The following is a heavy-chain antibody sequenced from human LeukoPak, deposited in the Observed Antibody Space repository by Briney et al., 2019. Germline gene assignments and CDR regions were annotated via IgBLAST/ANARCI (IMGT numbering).Heavy chain of an antibody. CDR1: GYTLTEYY. CDR3: STEDKYCTGANCGVF. D-gene: IGHD2-8*02. J-gene: IGHJ4*02. Sequence: ASVKVSSTASGYTLTEYYIHWVRQAPGQGLEWMGFIIPDSGGTTYQQNFQGRVTMTRDTSISTFYMELSSLRPDDTAVYYCSTEDKYCTGANCGVFWGQGTLVTVSS. V-gene: IGHV1-2*02. CDR2: IIPDSGGT.